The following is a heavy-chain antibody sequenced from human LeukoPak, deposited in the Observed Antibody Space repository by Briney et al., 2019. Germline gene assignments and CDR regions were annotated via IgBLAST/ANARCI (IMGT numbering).Heavy chain of an antibody. D-gene: IGHD3-22*01. Sequence: ASVKVSCKASGYTFTGYYMHWVRQAPGQGLEWMGWINPNSGGTNYAQKFQGRVTMTRDTSISTAYMELSRLRSDDTAVYYCAREGYYYDSSGYRNTHAFDIWGQGTMVTVSS. CDR2: INPNSGGT. V-gene: IGHV1-2*02. CDR1: GYTFTGYY. CDR3: AREGYYYDSSGYRNTHAFDI. J-gene: IGHJ3*02.